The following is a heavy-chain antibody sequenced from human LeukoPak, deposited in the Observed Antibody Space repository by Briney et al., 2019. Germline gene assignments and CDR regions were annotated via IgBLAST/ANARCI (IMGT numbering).Heavy chain of an antibody. J-gene: IGHJ4*02. V-gene: IGHV1-69*01. CDR2: IIPIFGTA. D-gene: IGHD2-2*01. CDR3: ARGQDIVKVPAALDY. Sequence: SVKVSCTASRGTFSSYAISGVRQAPGQGVEWVGGIIPIFGTANYAQKSQGSVTITADESTSTAYMELSSLRSEDTAVYYCARGQDIVKVPAALDYWGQGTLVTVSS. CDR1: RGTFSSYA.